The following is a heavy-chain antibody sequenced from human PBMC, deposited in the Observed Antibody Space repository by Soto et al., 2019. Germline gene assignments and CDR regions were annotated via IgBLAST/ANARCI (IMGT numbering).Heavy chain of an antibody. CDR3: AGEPRYWRGGSFSVTGDAFDI. CDR2: ISNRGDT. Sequence: EVQLLESGGGLVQPGGSLRLSCTASGFIVSDTYMNWVRQAPGQGLEWVSVISNRGDTHYADSVRGRFSLFRDKADNTAHLQINNARVQDTTVYYCAGEPRYWRGGSFSVTGDAFDIRGQGTMVSVSS. V-gene: IGHV3-66*01. CDR1: GFIVSDTY. J-gene: IGHJ3*02. D-gene: IGHD1-26*01.